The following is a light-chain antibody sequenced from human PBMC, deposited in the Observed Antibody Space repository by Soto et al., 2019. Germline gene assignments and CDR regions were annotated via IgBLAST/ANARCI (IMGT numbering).Light chain of an antibody. V-gene: IGKV3-20*01. Sequence: EIVLTQSPGTLPLSPGERATLSCRASQSVRSSLVLYQQRPGQALRLLIYGASSRATGIPDRFSGSGSGTDFTLTISRLEPEDFAVYYCQQYGSSPITFGQGTRLEI. CDR3: QQYGSSPIT. CDR1: QSVRSS. CDR2: GAS. J-gene: IGKJ5*01.